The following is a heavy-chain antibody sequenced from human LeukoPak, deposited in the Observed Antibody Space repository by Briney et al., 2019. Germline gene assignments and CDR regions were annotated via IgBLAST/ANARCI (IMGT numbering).Heavy chain of an antibody. CDR1: GGSFSGYY. D-gene: IGHD3-10*01. J-gene: IGHJ5*02. Sequence: SETLSLTCAVYGGSFSGYYWSWIRQPPGKGLEWIGEINHSGSTNYNPPLKSRVTISVDTSKNQFPLKLSSVTAADTAVYYCARDRLKGYYGSGSYYSWGQGTLVTVSS. V-gene: IGHV4-34*01. CDR3: ARDRLKGYYGSGSYYS. CDR2: INHSGST.